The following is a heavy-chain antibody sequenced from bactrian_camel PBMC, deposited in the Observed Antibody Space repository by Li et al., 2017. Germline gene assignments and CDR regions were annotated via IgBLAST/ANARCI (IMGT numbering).Heavy chain of an antibody. V-gene: IGHV3S10*01. CDR2: IYGDGTT. Sequence: DVQLVESGGGLVQPGGSLRLSCAASGFTFSSYDMSWVRQAPGTECDVVSTIYGDGTTYYANSVKGRFTISRDNAKNTLYLQMNNLKPKKTHITVRAGPQYAIDYSIQLDYGGISFWGKGTQVTVS. J-gene: IGHJ7*01. D-gene: IGHD3*01. CDR1: GFTFSSYD.